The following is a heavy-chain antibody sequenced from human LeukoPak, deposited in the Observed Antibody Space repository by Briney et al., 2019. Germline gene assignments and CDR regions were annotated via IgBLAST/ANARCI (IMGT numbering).Heavy chain of an antibody. CDR3: ARSTYYSDSSPYPFHY. J-gene: IGHJ1*01. CDR2: ISNSGSII. CDR1: GFTFSNYE. V-gene: IGHV3-48*03. Sequence: GGSLRLPCAASGFTFSNYEMNWVRQAPGKGLEWVSYISNSGSIIYYADSVKGRFTISRDNAKNSLYLQMNSLRAEDTAVYYCARSTYYSDSSPYPFHYWGQGSMVTVSS. D-gene: IGHD3-22*01.